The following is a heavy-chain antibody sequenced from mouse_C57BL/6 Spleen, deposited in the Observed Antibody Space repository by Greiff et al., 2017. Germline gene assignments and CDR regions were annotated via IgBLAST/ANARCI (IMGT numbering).Heavy chain of an antibody. D-gene: IGHD1-1*01. CDR1: GFTFSDYY. J-gene: IGHJ2*01. CDR3: AREGTTVVFDY. CDR2: INYDGSST. V-gene: IGHV5-16*01. Sequence: DVKLVESEGGLVQPGSSMELSCTASGFTFSDYYMAWVRQVPEKGLEWVANINYDGSSTYYLDSLKSRFIISRDNAKNILYLQMSSLKSEDTATYYCAREGTTVVFDYWGQGTTLTVSS.